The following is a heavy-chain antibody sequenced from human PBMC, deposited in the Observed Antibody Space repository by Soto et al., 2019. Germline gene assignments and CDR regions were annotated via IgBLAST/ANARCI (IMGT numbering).Heavy chain of an antibody. J-gene: IGHJ6*02. CDR3: ARGAVVVPNGLIAGMDV. CDR2: IDPSSGTT. V-gene: IGHV1-46*01. CDR1: GYSFTDYH. D-gene: IGHD2-15*01. Sequence: GASVKVSCKASGYSFTDYHIHWVRQAPGQGLEWMGIIDPSSGTTSYTQKFQERVTMTRDTSMSTVYMELSRLRSEDTAVYYCARGAVVVPNGLIAGMDVWGLGTTVTSP.